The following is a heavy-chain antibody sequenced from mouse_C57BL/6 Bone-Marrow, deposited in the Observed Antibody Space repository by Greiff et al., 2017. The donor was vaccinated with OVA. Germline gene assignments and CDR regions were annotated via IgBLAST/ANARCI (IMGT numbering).Heavy chain of an antibody. CDR3: ARECSYYGSSYYFDY. CDR1: GYTFTSYD. J-gene: IGHJ2*01. CDR2: IYPRDGST. D-gene: IGHD1-1*01. Sequence: VKLVESGPELVKPGASVKLSCKASGYTFTSYDINWVKQRPGQGLEWIGWIYPRDGSTKYNEKFKGKATLTVDTSSSTAYMELHSLTSEDSAVYFCARECSYYGSSYYFDYWGQGTTLTVSS. V-gene: IGHV1-85*01.